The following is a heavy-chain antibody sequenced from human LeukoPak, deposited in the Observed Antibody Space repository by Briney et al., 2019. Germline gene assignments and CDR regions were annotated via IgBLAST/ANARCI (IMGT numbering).Heavy chain of an antibody. J-gene: IGHJ2*01. CDR2: IYYNGST. CDR3: ARDSSSWPPSHWYFDL. Sequence: PSETLSLTCTVSGGSISSYYWSWIRQPPGKGLEWIGYIYYNGSTNYNPSLKSRVTISVDTSKNQFSLKLSSVTAADTAVYYCARDSSSWPPSHWYFDLWGRGTLVTVSS. CDR1: GGSISSYY. V-gene: IGHV4-59*01. D-gene: IGHD6-13*01.